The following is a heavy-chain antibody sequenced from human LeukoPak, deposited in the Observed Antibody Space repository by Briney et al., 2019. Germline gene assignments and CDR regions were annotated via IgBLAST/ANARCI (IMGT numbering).Heavy chain of an antibody. V-gene: IGHV3-49*04. D-gene: IGHD3-22*01. Sequence: PGGSLRLSCTASGFTFGDYAMSWVRQAPGKGLEWVGFIRSKGYGGTTEYAASVKGRYTISRDDSKSIAYLHMNSLKTEDTAVYYCTRSPYYYDSSGYPRYYFDYWGQGTLVTVSS. J-gene: IGHJ4*02. CDR3: TRSPYYYDSSGYPRYYFDY. CDR1: GFTFGDYA. CDR2: IRSKGYGGTT.